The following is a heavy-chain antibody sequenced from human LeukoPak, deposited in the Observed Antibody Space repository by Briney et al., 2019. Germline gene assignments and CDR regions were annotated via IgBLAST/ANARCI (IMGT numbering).Heavy chain of an antibody. CDR2: IYTSGTT. V-gene: IGHV4-61*02. J-gene: IGHJ4*01. Sequence: TSETLSLTCTVSGGSISSSSYYWGWIRQPAGKGLERIGRIYTSGTTNYNPSLKSRVTMSVDTSKNQFSLNLTSVTAADTAVYYCARDNEVAARSFAYWGQGTLVTVSS. CDR1: GGSISSSSYY. CDR3: ARDNEVAARSFAY. D-gene: IGHD6-6*01.